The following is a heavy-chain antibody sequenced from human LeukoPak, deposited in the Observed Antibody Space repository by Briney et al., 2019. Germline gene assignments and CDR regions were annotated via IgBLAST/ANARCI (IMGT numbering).Heavy chain of an antibody. D-gene: IGHD1-20*01. Sequence: SETLSLTCTVSGGSISSYYWSWIRQPPGKGLEWIGYIYNSGSTNYNPSLKSRVTISVDTSKNQFSLKLSSVTAADTAVYYCARGRISRYNWNLNWFDPWGQGTLVTVSS. V-gene: IGHV4-59*12. CDR1: GGSISSYY. CDR3: ARGRISRYNWNLNWFDP. CDR2: IYNSGST. J-gene: IGHJ5*02.